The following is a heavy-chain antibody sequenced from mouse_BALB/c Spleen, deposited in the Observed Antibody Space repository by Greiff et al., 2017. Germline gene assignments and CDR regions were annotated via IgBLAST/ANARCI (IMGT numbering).Heavy chain of an antibody. CDR1: GFTFRNYW. CDR2: IRLKSNNYAT. Sequence: EVKLEESGGGLVQPGGSMKLSCVASGFTFRNYWMNWVRQSPEKGLEWVAEIRLKSNNYATHYAESVKGRFTISRDDSKSSVYLQMNNLRAEDTGIYYCTRNGGNFLFDYWGQGTTLTVSS. D-gene: IGHD2-1*01. J-gene: IGHJ2*01. V-gene: IGHV6-6*02. CDR3: TRNGGNFLFDY.